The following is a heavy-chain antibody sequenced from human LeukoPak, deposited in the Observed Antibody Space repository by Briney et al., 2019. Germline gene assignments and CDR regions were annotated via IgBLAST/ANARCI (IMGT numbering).Heavy chain of an antibody. V-gene: IGHV3-9*01. CDR2: ISWNSGSI. J-gene: IGHJ3*02. D-gene: IGHD1-26*01. Sequence: GGSLRLSCAASGFTFSNYAMSWVRQAPGEGLEWVSGISWNSGSIGYADSVKGRFTISRDNAKNSLYLQMNSLRAEDTALYYCAKDMRAEWELLGSAFDIWGQGTMVTVSS. CDR1: GFTFSNYA. CDR3: AKDMRAEWELLGSAFDI.